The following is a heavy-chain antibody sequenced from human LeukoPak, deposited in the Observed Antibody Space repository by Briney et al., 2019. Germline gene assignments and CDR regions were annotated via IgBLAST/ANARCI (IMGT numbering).Heavy chain of an antibody. CDR1: GYIFTNYW. V-gene: IGHV5-51*01. J-gene: IGHJ4*02. D-gene: IGHD3-10*01. CDR2: ISPGDSDT. Sequence: PGESLKFSSTGSGYIFTNYWICWVRQMGGKALKWMGIISPGDSDTRYRPSFQGQVTISADKSISTACLQSSSLKASDTAMYYCARRDSAVDYWGQGTLVTVSS. CDR3: ARRDSAVDY.